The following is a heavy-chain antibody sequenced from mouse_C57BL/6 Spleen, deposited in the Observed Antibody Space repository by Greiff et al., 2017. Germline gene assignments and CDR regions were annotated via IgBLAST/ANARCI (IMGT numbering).Heavy chain of an antibody. D-gene: IGHD1-1*01. J-gene: IGHJ1*03. Sequence: EVQLQQSGPELVKPGASVKIPCKASGYTFTDYNMDWVKQSHGKSLEWIGDINPNNGGTIYNQKFKGKATLTVDKSSSTAYMELRSLTSEDTAVYYCARIVATEWYFDVWGTGTTVTVSS. CDR1: GYTFTDYN. CDR3: ARIVATEWYFDV. V-gene: IGHV1-18*01. CDR2: INPNNGGT.